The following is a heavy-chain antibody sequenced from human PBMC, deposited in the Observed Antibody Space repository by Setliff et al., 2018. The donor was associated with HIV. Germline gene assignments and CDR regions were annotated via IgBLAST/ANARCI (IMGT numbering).Heavy chain of an antibody. CDR1: DGSLSSYY. CDR3: ARGPIRYSSGVRWFLGVESWYSGIDY. D-gene: IGHD2-15*01. V-gene: IGHV4-34*01. J-gene: IGHJ4*02. Sequence: KPSETLSLTCAVYDGSLSSYYWSWIRQSTGKGLEWIGEINDSGTTNYNPSLESRATMLIDMSKNQLSLKLSSVTAADTAVYFCARGPIRYSSGVRWFLGVESWYSGIDYWGQGTRVPSP. CDR2: INDSGTT.